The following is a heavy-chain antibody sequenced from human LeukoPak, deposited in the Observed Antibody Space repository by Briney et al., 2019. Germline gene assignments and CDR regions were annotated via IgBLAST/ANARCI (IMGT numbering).Heavy chain of an antibody. CDR1: GYTFTNYA. D-gene: IGHD3-22*01. V-gene: IGHV7-4-1*02. CDR3: VRDPYYYDNIGYRFDY. J-gene: IGHJ4*02. CDR2: LDTKTGNP. Sequence: ASVKVSCKASGYTFTNYAINWVRQAPGQGLEWMGWLDTKTGNPTYAQGFTGRYVFSLDTSVSTAYLQISSLKTEDTAVYYCVRDPYYYDNIGYRFDYWGRGTLVTVSS.